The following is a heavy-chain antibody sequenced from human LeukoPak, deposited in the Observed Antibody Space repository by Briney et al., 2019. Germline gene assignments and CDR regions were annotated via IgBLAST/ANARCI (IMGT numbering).Heavy chain of an antibody. CDR1: GGTFSGYA. CDR2: IIPIFGTA. V-gene: IGHV1-69*13. Sequence: SVKVSCKASGGTFSGYAISWVRQAPGQGLEWMGGIIPIFGTANYAQKFQGRVTITADESTSTAYMELSSLRSEDTAVYYCASWLEEAPAQAFDYWGQGTLVTVSS. CDR3: ASWLEEAPAQAFDY. D-gene: IGHD6-19*01. J-gene: IGHJ4*02.